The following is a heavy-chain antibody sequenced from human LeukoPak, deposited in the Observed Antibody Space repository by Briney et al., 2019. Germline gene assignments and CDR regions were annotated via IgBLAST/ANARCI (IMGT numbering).Heavy chain of an antibody. Sequence: GGSLRLSCAASGFTFSSYGMHWVRQAPGKGLEWVSYISNTGNTIYYTDSVKGRFTISRDNAKNSLYLQMNSLRDEDTALYYCAGGLGSGWRYWGQGTPVTVSS. D-gene: IGHD6-19*01. CDR3: AGGLGSGWRY. CDR1: GFTFSSYG. CDR2: ISNTGNTI. V-gene: IGHV3-48*02. J-gene: IGHJ4*02.